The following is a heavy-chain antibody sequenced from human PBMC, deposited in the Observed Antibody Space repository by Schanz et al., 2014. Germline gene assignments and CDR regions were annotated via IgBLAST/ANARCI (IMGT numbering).Heavy chain of an antibody. J-gene: IGHJ4*02. CDR1: GFTFSDYW. D-gene: IGHD6-13*01. CDR2: ISTTGSTT. Sequence: EVQLVESGGGLVQPGGSLRLSCTASGFTFSDYWMSWVRQAPGKGLEWVSYISTTGSTTYYADSVRGRFTMSRDNSKNTLYLQMNSLRAGDAAVYYCARGLIAAAGGAFDYWGQGTLVAVSA. CDR3: ARGLIAAAGGAFDY. V-gene: IGHV3-23*04.